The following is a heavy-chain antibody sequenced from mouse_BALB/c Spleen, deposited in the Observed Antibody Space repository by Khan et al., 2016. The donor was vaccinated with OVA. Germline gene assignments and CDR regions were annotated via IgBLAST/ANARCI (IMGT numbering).Heavy chain of an antibody. J-gene: IGHJ2*01. CDR2: IYPGGGYT. V-gene: IGHV1-63*02. CDR1: GYTFSNYW. D-gene: IGHD1-1*01. CDR3: ARRGLRWDFDY. Sequence: QVQLKQSGTELARPGTSVKMSCKAAGYTFSNYWIGWVKQRPGHGLEWIGDIYPGGGYTNYNENFKGKATLTADTSSSTAYMQLSSLASEDSAIYYCARRGLRWDFDYWGQGTTLTVSS.